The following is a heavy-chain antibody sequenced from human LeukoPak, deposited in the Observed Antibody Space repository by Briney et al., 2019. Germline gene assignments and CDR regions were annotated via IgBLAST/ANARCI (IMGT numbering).Heavy chain of an antibody. Sequence: PGGSLRLSCAASGFTFSSYGMHWVRQAPGKGLEWVAFIRYDGSNKYYADSVKGRFTISRDNSKNTLYLQMNSLRAEDTAVYYCAKAAVWGGVGATYYYYYMDVWGKGTTVTISS. V-gene: IGHV3-30*02. CDR2: IRYDGSNK. J-gene: IGHJ6*03. D-gene: IGHD1-26*01. CDR1: GFTFSSYG. CDR3: AKAAVWGGVGATYYYYYMDV.